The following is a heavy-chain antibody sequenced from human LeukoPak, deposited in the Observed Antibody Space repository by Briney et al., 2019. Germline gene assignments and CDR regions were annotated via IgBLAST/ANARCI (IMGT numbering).Heavy chain of an antibody. CDR3: ASGYCSSTSCFFSYGMDV. V-gene: IGHV3-74*01. CDR2: SDGGGSST. D-gene: IGHD2-2*01. J-gene: IGHJ6*02. CDR1: GFTFSNYW. Sequence: PGGSLRLSCAASGFTFSNYWMHWVRQVPGKGLVWVSRSDGGGSSTSYADSVKGRFTISRDNAKNSLYLQMNSLRDEDTAVYYCASGYCSSTSCFFSYGMDVWGQGTTVTVSS.